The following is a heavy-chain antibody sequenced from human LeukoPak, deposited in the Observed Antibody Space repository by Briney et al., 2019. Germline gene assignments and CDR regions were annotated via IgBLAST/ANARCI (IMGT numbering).Heavy chain of an antibody. Sequence: PSETLSLTCTVSGGSISSSSYYWGWICQPPGKGLEWIGSIYYSGSTYYNPSLKSRVTISVDTSKNQFSLKLSSVTAADTAVYYCARGGRGWFDPWGQGTLVTVSS. CDR3: ARGGRGWFDP. CDR2: IYYSGST. D-gene: IGHD2-15*01. CDR1: GGSISSSSYY. J-gene: IGHJ5*02. V-gene: IGHV4-39*01.